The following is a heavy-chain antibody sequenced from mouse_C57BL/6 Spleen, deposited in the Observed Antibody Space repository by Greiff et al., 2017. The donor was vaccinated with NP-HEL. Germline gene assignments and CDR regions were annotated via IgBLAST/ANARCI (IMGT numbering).Heavy chain of an antibody. CDR3: TIFPGSSFAMDY. V-gene: IGHV1-15*01. CDR2: IDPETGGT. Sequence: VQLQQSGAELVRPGASVTLSCKASGYTFTDYEMHWVKQTPVHGLEWIGAIDPETGGTAYNQKFKGKAILTADKSSSTAYMELRSLTSEDSAVYYCTIFPGSSFAMDYWGQGTSVTVSS. CDR1: GYTFTDYE. J-gene: IGHJ4*01. D-gene: IGHD1-1*01.